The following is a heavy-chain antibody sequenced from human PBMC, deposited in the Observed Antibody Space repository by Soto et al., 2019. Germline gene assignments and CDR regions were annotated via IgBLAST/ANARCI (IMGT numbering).Heavy chain of an antibody. Sequence: GGSLRLSCAASGFSFSTYSMNWVRQAPGKGLEWVSSISSSSRFIYYTDSVKGRLTISRHNAMNSLYLQMNSLRAEDTAVYYCARMHPGGDAFDIWGQGTMVTVSS. CDR2: ISSSSRFI. D-gene: IGHD6-25*01. CDR1: GFSFSTYS. J-gene: IGHJ3*02. CDR3: ARMHPGGDAFDI. V-gene: IGHV3-21*01.